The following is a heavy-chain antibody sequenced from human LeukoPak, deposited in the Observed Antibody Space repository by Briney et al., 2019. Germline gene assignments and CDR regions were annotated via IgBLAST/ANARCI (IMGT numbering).Heavy chain of an antibody. J-gene: IGHJ4*02. CDR2: IYYSGST. CDR3: ARNSQDLTYYYDSSGYYLT. D-gene: IGHD3-22*01. V-gene: IGHV4-30-4*01. CDR1: GGSISSGDYY. Sequence: KPSQTLSLTCTVSGGSISSGDYYWSWIRQPPGKGLEWIGYIYYSGSTYYTPSLKSRVTISVDTSKNQFSLKLSSVTAADTAVYYCARNSQDLTYYYDSSGYYLTWGQGTLVTVSS.